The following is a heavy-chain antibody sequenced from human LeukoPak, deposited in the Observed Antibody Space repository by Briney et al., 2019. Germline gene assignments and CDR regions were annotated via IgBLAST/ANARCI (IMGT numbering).Heavy chain of an antibody. D-gene: IGHD3-10*01. Sequence: PSQTLSLTCTVSGGSISSGRYSWSWIRQPAGKGLEWIGRIYTSGSTNYNPSLKSRVTISVDTSKNQFSLKLTSVTAADTAVYYCARGFVTVRGVPDYWGQGTLVTVSS. CDR1: GGSISSGRYS. CDR2: IYTSGST. V-gene: IGHV4-61*02. CDR3: ARGFVTVRGVPDY. J-gene: IGHJ4*02.